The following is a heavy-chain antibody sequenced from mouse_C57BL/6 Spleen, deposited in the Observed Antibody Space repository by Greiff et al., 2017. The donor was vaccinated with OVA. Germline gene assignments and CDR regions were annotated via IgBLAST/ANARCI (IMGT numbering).Heavy chain of an antibody. CDR3: ESRGMGYDGDDAMDY. V-gene: IGHV1-50*01. CDR2: IDPSDSYP. Sequence: VQLQQPGAELVKPGASVKLSCKASGYTFTSYWLQWVTQRPGQGLEWIGEIDPSDSYPNYNQKFKGKATLTVDTASSTAYMQLSSLTSEESAVYYGESRGMGYDGDDAMDYWGQGTSVTGSS. CDR1: GYTFTSYW. D-gene: IGHD2-2*01. J-gene: IGHJ4*01.